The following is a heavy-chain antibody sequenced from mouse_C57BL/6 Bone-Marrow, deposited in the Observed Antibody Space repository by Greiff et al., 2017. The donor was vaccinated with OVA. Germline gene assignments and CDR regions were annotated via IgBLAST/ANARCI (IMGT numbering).Heavy chain of an antibody. CDR3: ARQGYGYYASYFDY. J-gene: IGHJ2*01. V-gene: IGHV1-82*01. CDR2: IYPGDGDT. Sequence: VHLVESGPELVKPGASVKISCKASGYAFSSSWMNWVKQRPGKGLEWIGRIYPGDGDTNYNGKFKGKATLTADKSSSTAYMQLSSLTSEDSGVYFCARQGYGYYASYFDYGRQGTTHTVSS. D-gene: IGHD2-3*01. CDR1: GYAFSSSW.